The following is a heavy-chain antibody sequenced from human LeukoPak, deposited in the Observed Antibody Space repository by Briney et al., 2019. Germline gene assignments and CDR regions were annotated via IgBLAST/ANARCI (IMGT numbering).Heavy chain of an antibody. Sequence: GESLKISCKGSGYSFTSYWIGWVRQMPGKGLEWMGIIYPGDSDTRYSPSFQGQVTISADKSISTAYLQWSSLKASHTAMYYCARALAVAGTPFDYWGQGTLVTVSS. CDR1: GYSFTSYW. CDR2: IYPGDSDT. CDR3: ARALAVAGTPFDY. J-gene: IGHJ4*02. D-gene: IGHD6-19*01. V-gene: IGHV5-51*01.